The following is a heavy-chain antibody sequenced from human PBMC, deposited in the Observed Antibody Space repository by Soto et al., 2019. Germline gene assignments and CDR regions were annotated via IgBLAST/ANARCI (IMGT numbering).Heavy chain of an antibody. Sequence: GGSLRLSCTASGFTFGDYAMSWVRQAPGKGLEWVGFIRSKAYGGTTEYAASVKGRFTVSRDDSKSIAYLQMNSLKTEDTAVYYCTRDLSGYDTDYYYGMDVWGQGTTVTVSS. J-gene: IGHJ6*02. CDR1: GFTFGDYA. CDR2: IRSKAYGGTT. D-gene: IGHD5-12*01. CDR3: TRDLSGYDTDYYYGMDV. V-gene: IGHV3-49*04.